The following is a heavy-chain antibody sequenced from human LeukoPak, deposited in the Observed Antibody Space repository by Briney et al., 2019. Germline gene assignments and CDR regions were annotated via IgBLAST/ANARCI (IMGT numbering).Heavy chain of an antibody. CDR2: IFYSGGA. Sequence: SETLSLTCTVSGGSIRSYYWSWIRQPPGKGLEWIGYIFYSGGANYNPSLKSRVTISVDTSKNQFSLKLTSVTAADTAVYYCARGKWLRFTFDYWGQGTLVTVSS. CDR1: GGSIRSYY. V-gene: IGHV4-59*01. CDR3: ARGKWLRFTFDY. J-gene: IGHJ4*02. D-gene: IGHD5-12*01.